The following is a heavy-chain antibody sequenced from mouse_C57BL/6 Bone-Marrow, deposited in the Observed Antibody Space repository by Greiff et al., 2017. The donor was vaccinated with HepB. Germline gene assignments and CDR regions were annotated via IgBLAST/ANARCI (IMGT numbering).Heavy chain of an antibody. J-gene: IGHJ2*01. CDR3: TTGWLLDY. CDR1: GFNIKDDY. V-gene: IGHV14-4*01. D-gene: IGHD2-3*01. Sequence: QLQQSGAELVRPGASVKLSCTASGFNIKDDYMHWVKQRPEQGLEWVGWIDPENGDTEYASKFQGKATITADTSSNTAYLQLSSLTSEDTAVYYCTTGWLLDYWGQGTTLTVSS. CDR2: IDPENGDT.